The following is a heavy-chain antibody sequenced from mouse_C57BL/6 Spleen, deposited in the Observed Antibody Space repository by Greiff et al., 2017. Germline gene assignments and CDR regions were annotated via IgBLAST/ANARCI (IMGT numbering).Heavy chain of an antibody. CDR2: IDPSDSET. V-gene: IGHV1-52*01. CDR3: ARGAQATDFYYAMDY. D-gene: IGHD3-2*02. J-gene: IGHJ4*01. Sequence: QVQLQQPGAELVRPGSSVKLSCKASGYTFTSYWMHWVKQRPIQGLEWIGNIDPSDSETHYNQKFKDKATLTVDKSSSTAYMQLSSLTSEDSAVYYCARGAQATDFYYAMDYWGQGTSVSVSS. CDR1: GYTFTSYW.